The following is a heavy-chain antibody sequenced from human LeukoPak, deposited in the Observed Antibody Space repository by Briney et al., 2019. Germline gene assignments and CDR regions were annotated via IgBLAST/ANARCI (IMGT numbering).Heavy chain of an antibody. Sequence: GGSLRLSCAASGVTVSSNYMSWVRQAPGRGLEWFSVIYSVGSTYYADSVKGRFTLSRDNSDNTLYLQMNSLRAEDTGLYYCASAREYCSGSNCYDYFQDWGQGTLVTVSS. D-gene: IGHD2-15*01. J-gene: IGHJ1*01. CDR3: ASAREYCSGSNCYDYFQD. CDR1: GVTVSSNY. V-gene: IGHV3-53*01. CDR2: IYSVGST.